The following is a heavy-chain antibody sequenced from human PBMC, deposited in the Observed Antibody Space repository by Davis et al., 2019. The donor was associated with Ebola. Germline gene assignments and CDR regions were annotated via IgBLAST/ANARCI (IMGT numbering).Heavy chain of an antibody. CDR3: ATSVDTAMVPSPFDY. Sequence: GESLKISCAASGFTVSSNYMSWVRQAPGQGLEWVSVIYSGGSTYYADSVKGRFTISRDNSKNTLYLQMNSLRAEDTAVYYCATSVDTAMVPSPFDYWGQGTLVTVSS. CDR1: GFTVSSNY. V-gene: IGHV3-53*01. CDR2: IYSGGST. J-gene: IGHJ4*02. D-gene: IGHD5-18*01.